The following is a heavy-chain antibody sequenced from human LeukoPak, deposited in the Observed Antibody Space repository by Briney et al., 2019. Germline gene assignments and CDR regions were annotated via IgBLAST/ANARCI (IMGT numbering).Heavy chain of an antibody. J-gene: IGHJ4*02. V-gene: IGHV3-23*01. Sequence: GGSLRLSCAVSGFTFSSYAMRWVRQAPGKGLEWVSAVSGSGGSTYYADSVKGRFTISRDNSKNTLYLQMNSLRAEDTAVYYCAIGGDYFVYWGQSTLVTVSS. CDR2: VSGSGGST. CDR3: AIGGDYFVY. CDR1: GFTFSSYA.